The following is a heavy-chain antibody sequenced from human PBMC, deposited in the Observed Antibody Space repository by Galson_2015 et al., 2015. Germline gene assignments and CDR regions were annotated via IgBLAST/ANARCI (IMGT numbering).Heavy chain of an antibody. CDR2: ISSSSSYI. J-gene: IGHJ6*02. V-gene: IGHV3-21*01. Sequence: SLRLSCAASGFTFSSYRMNWVRQAPGKGLEWVSSISSSSSYIYYADSVKGRFTISRDNAKNSLYLQMNSLRAEDTAVYYCARDSGYDFWSGYYTGPLLLRYYYYGMDVWGQGTTVTVSS. CDR1: GFTFSSYR. D-gene: IGHD3-3*01. CDR3: ARDSGYDFWSGYYTGPLLLRYYYYGMDV.